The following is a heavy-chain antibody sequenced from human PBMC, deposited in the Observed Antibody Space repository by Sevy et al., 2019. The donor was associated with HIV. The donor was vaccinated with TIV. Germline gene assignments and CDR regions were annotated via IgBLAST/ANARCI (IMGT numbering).Heavy chain of an antibody. CDR3: ARDAVRGDKYNWFDP. J-gene: IGHJ5*02. V-gene: IGHV1-69*06. CDR1: GGTYSSYA. Sequence: ASVKVSCKASGGTYSSYAISWVRQAPRQGLEWMGGIIPIFGTANYAQKFQGRVTITADKSTSTAYMELSSLRSEDTAVYYCARDAVRGDKYNWFDPWGQGTLVTVSS. CDR2: IIPIFGTA. D-gene: IGHD3-9*01.